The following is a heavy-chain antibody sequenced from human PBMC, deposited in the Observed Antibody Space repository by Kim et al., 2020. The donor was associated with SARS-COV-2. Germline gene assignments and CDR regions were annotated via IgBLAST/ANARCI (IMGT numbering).Heavy chain of an antibody. CDR3: ARGYYGSARRGYGMDV. J-gene: IGHJ6*02. D-gene: IGHD3-3*01. Sequence: SLKSRVTISVDKSKNQFSLKLSSVTAADTAVYYCARGYYGSARRGYGMDVWGQGTTVTVSS. V-gene: IGHV4-4*02.